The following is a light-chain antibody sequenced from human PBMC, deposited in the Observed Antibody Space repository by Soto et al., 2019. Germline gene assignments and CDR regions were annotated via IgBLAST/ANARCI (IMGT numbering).Light chain of an antibody. CDR1: QSISRR. CDR3: QQYNSYSWT. J-gene: IGKJ1*01. Sequence: DIQMTHSPSTLSASVGDRVIITCRASQSISRRLAWYQQKPGKAPRLLMYDVSTLESGVPSRFRGSGSGTEFTLTINSLQPDDYATYYCQQYNSYSWTFGQGTKVDIK. CDR2: DVS. V-gene: IGKV1-5*01.